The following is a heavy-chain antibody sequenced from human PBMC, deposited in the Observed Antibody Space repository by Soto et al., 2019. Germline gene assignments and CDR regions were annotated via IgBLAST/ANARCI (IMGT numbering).Heavy chain of an antibody. V-gene: IGHV2-5*02. D-gene: IGHD5-18*01. CDR2: IYWDDDK. J-gene: IGHJ4*02. Sequence: SGPTLVNPTQTLTLTCTFSGFSLSTSGVGVGWIRQPPGKALEWLALIYWDDDKRYSPSLKSRLTITNDTSKNQVVLTMINMDPVDTATYYCAHRLIGIQTYGYFDYWGQGTLVTVSS. CDR1: GFSLSTSGVG. CDR3: AHRLIGIQTYGYFDY.